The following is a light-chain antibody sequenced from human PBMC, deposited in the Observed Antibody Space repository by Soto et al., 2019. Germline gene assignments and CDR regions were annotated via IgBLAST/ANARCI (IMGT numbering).Light chain of an antibody. V-gene: IGKV1-39*01. CDR1: QTISTH. CDR2: AAS. CDR3: QQSLTIPYT. J-gene: IGKJ2*01. Sequence: DIQMTQSPSSLSASVRDRVTITCRASQTISTHFNWYQQKPGKAPKLLIYAASTVQSGVPSRFSGSGSGTDFPLTINRLHPEDFATYYCQQSLTIPYTFGQGTKLEIK.